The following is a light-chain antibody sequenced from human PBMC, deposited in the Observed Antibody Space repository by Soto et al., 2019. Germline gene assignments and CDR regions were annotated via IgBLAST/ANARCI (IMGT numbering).Light chain of an antibody. CDR2: EVS. V-gene: IGLV2-14*01. J-gene: IGLJ3*02. Sequence: QSALTQPASVSGSPGQSITISCTGTSTDVGAYNYVSWYQHHPVKAPKLMIYEVSNRPSGVSDRFSGSRSGNTSALTISGLQAEDESDYSCISYTSSSTWVFGSGTKLTVL. CDR3: ISYTSSSTWV. CDR1: STDVGAYNY.